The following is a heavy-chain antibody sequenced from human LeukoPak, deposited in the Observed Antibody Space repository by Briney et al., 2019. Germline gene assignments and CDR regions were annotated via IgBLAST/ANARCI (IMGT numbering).Heavy chain of an antibody. D-gene: IGHD6-19*01. CDR3: ASGPNIAVAVADY. CDR1: GGSISSSSYY. V-gene: IGHV4-39*01. CDR2: IFYSGST. J-gene: IGHJ4*02. Sequence: SETLTLTCTVSGGSISSSSYYCGWIRQPPGKGLEWIGSIFYSGSTYYNPSLKSRVTIAVDTSKNQFSLKLSSVTAADAAVYYCASGPNIAVAVADYWGQGTLVTISS.